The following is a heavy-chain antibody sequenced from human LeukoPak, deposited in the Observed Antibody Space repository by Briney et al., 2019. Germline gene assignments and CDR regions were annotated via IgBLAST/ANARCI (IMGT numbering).Heavy chain of an antibody. Sequence: GGSLRLSCAASGFTFDDYAMNWVRQAPGKGLEWVSGISGSGGSTNYADSVKGRFTISRDNSKNTLYLQMNSLRAEDTAVYYCAKEGAGGSYSGFQHWGQGTLVTVSS. J-gene: IGHJ1*01. D-gene: IGHD1-26*01. V-gene: IGHV3-23*01. CDR2: ISGSGGST. CDR1: GFTFDDYA. CDR3: AKEGAGGSYSGFQH.